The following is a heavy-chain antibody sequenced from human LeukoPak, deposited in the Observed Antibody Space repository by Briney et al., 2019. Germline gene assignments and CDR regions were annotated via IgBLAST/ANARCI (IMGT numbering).Heavy chain of an antibody. D-gene: IGHD2-2*01. Sequence: ASVKVSCKASGYTFTSYGIGWVRQAPGQGLEWMGWISADNGNTNRAQKFQGRVTMTTDTPTSTAYMELRSLTSDDTAVYYCARGAISKTVVLAAKYYYYYMDVWGKGTTVTVSS. V-gene: IGHV1-18*01. CDR1: GYTFTSYG. J-gene: IGHJ6*03. CDR2: ISADNGNT. CDR3: ARGAISKTVVLAAKYYYYYMDV.